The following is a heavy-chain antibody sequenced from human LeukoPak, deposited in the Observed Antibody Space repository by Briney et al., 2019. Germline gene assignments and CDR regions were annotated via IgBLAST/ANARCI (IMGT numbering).Heavy chain of an antibody. J-gene: IGHJ4*02. V-gene: IGHV4-61*01. CDR2: INHSGST. CDR1: GGSVSSGSYY. CDR3: ARGAGGWLRAPLYYFDY. Sequence: SETLSLTCTVSGGSVSSGSYYWNWLRQPPGKGLEWIGEINHSGSTNYNPSLKSRVTISVDTSKNQFSLKLSSVTAADTAVYYCARGAGGWLRAPLYYFDYWGQGTLVTVSS. D-gene: IGHD5-12*01.